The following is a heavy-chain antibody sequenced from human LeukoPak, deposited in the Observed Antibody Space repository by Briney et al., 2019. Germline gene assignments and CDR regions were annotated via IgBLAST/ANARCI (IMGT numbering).Heavy chain of an antibody. Sequence: ASVKVSCKASGYTFTSYAMNWVRQAPGQGLEWMGWINTNTGNPTYAQGFTGRFVFSLDTSVSTAYLQISSLKAEDTAVYYCARDVSSYCDFWSGYYGFDYWGQGTLVTVSS. V-gene: IGHV7-4-1*02. CDR1: GYTFTSYA. CDR2: INTNTGNP. D-gene: IGHD3-3*01. J-gene: IGHJ4*02. CDR3: ARDVSSYCDFWSGYYGFDY.